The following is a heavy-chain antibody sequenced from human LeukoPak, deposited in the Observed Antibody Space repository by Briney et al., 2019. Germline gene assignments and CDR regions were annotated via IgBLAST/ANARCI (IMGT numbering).Heavy chain of an antibody. CDR1: GGSFSGHY. J-gene: IGHJ4*02. D-gene: IGHD5-24*01. Sequence: SETLSLTCAVFGGSFSGHYWGWIRQPPGKGLEWIGEINHSENTNYNPSLKSRVTISVDTSKNQFSLKLSSVTAADTAVYYCARGYRFGDGYNHFDYWGQGTLVTVSS. CDR2: INHSENT. CDR3: ARGYRFGDGYNHFDY. V-gene: IGHV4-34*01.